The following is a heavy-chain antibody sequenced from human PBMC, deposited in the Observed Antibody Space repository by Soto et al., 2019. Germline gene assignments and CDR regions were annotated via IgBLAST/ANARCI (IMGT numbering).Heavy chain of an antibody. V-gene: IGHV3-48*01. CDR1: GFTFSSYS. CDR2: ISSSSSTI. J-gene: IGHJ4*02. CDR3: AIRPYGDYIDC. Sequence: EVQLVESGGGLVQPGASLRLSCAASGFTFSSYSMNWVRQAPGKGLEWVSYISSSSSTIYYADSVKGRFTISRDNAKNSLYLQMNSLRAEDTAVYYCAIRPYGDYIDCWGQGTLVTVFS. D-gene: IGHD4-17*01.